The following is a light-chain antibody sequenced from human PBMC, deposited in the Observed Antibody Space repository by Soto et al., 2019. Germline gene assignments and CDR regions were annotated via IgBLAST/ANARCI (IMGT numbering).Light chain of an antibody. CDR1: SRDVGRYNY. J-gene: IGLJ2*01. V-gene: IGLV2-14*01. CDR2: DVN. Sequence: QSVLTQPASVSGSPGQSITISCTGTSRDVGRYNYVSWYQQHPGKAPKLMIYDVNNRPSGVSNRFSGSKSGNTASLTISGLQAEDEADYYCSSYTSSSTRVVFGGGTKLTVL. CDR3: SSYTSSSTRVV.